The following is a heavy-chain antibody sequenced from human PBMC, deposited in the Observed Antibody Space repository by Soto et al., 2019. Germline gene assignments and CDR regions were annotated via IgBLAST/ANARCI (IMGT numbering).Heavy chain of an antibody. Sequence: GGSLRLSCTASGFTFSSYSMNWVRQAPGKGLEWVSYISSSSSTIYYADSVKGRFTISRDNAKNSLYLQMNSLRDEDTAVYYCASPIRGSFDYWGQGTLVTVSS. D-gene: IGHD2-15*01. CDR3: ASPIRGSFDY. J-gene: IGHJ4*02. CDR2: ISSSSSTI. CDR1: GFTFSSYS. V-gene: IGHV3-48*02.